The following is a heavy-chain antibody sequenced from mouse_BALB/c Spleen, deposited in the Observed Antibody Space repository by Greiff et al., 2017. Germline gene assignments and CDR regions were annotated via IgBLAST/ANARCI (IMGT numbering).Heavy chain of an antibody. CDR1: GYSFTGYF. V-gene: IGHV1-37*01. CDR2: INPYNGDT. CDR3: GSWGLRRDAWFAY. D-gene: IGHD2-4*01. Sequence: VHVKQSGPELVKPGASVKISCKASGYSFTGYFMNWVKQSHGKSLEWIGRINPYNGDTFYNQKFKGKATLTVDKSSSTAHMELLSLTSEDSAVYYCGSWGLRRDAWFAYWGQGTLVTVSA. J-gene: IGHJ3*01.